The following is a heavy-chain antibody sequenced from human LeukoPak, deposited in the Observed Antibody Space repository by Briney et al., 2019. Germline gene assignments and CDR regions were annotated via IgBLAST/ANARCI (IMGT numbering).Heavy chain of an antibody. CDR3: ARALLRYCSGGSCYSACDY. D-gene: IGHD2-15*01. J-gene: IGHJ4*02. V-gene: IGHV1-18*01. Sequence: ASVNVSCKASGYTFTSYGISWVRQAPGQGLEWMGWISAYNGNTNYAQKLQGRVTMTTDTSTSTAYMELRSLRSDDTAVYYCARALLRYCSGGSCYSACDYWGQGTLVTVSS. CDR1: GYTFTSYG. CDR2: ISAYNGNT.